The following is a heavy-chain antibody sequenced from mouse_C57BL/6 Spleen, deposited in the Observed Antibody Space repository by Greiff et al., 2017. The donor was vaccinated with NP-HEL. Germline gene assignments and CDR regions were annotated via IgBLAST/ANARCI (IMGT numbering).Heavy chain of an antibody. Sequence: VQLQQSGPELVKPGASVKISCKASGYTFTDYYMNWVKQSHGKSLEWIGDINPNNGGTSYNQKFKGKATLTVDKSSSTAYMELRSLTSEDSAVYYCASTNYGSSYSFDYWGQGTTLTVSS. CDR2: INPNNGGT. V-gene: IGHV1-26*01. J-gene: IGHJ2*01. CDR3: ASTNYGSSYSFDY. D-gene: IGHD1-1*01. CDR1: GYTFTDYY.